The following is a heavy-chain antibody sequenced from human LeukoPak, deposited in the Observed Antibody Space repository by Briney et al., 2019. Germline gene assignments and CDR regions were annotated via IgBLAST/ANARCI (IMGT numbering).Heavy chain of an antibody. V-gene: IGHV1-46*01. CDR2: INPSGGST. CDR3: GSLMGGSGCYYFDY. D-gene: IGHD3-22*01. Sequence: ASGKVSCKASGYTFTSYYMHWVRQAPGQGLEWLGIINPSGGSTTYAQKFQGRVTMTRDTSTSTVYMELSSLRSGDTAVYYCGSLMGGSGCYYFDYWGRETLVTFSS. J-gene: IGHJ4*02. CDR1: GYTFTSYY.